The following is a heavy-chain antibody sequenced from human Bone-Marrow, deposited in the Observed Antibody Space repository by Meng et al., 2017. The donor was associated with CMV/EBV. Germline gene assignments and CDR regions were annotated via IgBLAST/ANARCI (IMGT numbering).Heavy chain of an antibody. V-gene: IGHV4-39*02. D-gene: IGHD3-22*01. Sequence: SETLSLTCTVSGGSISSSSYYWAWIRQPPGKGLEWIGSIYYSGSTYYNPSLKSRVTMSVDTSKNQFSLKLSSVTAADTAVYYCAREYSYDSSGYYEDAFDIWGQGTMVTVSS. CDR1: GGSISSSSYY. CDR2: IYYSGST. J-gene: IGHJ3*02. CDR3: AREYSYDSSGYYEDAFDI.